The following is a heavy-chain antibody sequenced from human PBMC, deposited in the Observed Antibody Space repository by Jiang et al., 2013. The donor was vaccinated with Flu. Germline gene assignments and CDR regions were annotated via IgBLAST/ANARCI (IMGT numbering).Heavy chain of an antibody. D-gene: IGHD2-21*01. CDR2: IYTTGST. CDR1: SGSISNYY. CDR3: ARESREFIGDGYHHDY. J-gene: IGHJ4*02. Sequence: GLVKPSETLSLTCAVSSGSISNYYWSWIRQPAGKGLEWIGRIYTTGSTDTNPSLKSRITMSVDTSKNHFSLILTSVTAADTAVYYCARESREFIGDGYHHDYWGLGTLVTVSS. V-gene: IGHV4-4*07.